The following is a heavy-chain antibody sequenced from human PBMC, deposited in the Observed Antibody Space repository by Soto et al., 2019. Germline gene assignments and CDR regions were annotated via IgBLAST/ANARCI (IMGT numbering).Heavy chain of an antibody. CDR2: INGGSGKT. CDR3: ARVRGGDALDI. Sequence: GASVKVSSKASGYTFNTHVIHWLRQSPGQRLEWMGWINGGSGKTKESQKFQGRVTFSRDTSASTAYMELTSLTPEDTAVYYCARVRGGDALDIWGQGTMVTVS. J-gene: IGHJ3*02. CDR1: GYTFNTHV. V-gene: IGHV1-3*01. D-gene: IGHD3-10*01.